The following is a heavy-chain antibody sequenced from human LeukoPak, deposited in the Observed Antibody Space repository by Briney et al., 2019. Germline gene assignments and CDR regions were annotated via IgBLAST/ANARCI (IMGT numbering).Heavy chain of an antibody. Sequence: GGSLRLSCAASGFTFSDYDMSWIRQAPGKGLEWVSYISSSGSTIYYEASVKGRFTISRDNAKNSLHLQMNSLRAEDTAVYYCARVDYYGSGSYVDYWGQGTLVTVSS. D-gene: IGHD3-10*01. J-gene: IGHJ4*02. CDR3: ARVDYYGSGSYVDY. V-gene: IGHV3-11*01. CDR2: ISSSGSTI. CDR1: GFTFSDYD.